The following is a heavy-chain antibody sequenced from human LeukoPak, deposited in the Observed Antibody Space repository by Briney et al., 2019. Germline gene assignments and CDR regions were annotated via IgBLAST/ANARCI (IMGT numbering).Heavy chain of an antibody. Sequence: GGSLRLSCAASGFTFSNYGMHWVRQAPGKGLEWVAVIWFDGTNKYYADSVRGRFTISRDNSKNALYLQMSSLRAEDTAVYYCARDRGVAAHLDYWGQGTLVTVSS. CDR1: GFTFSNYG. V-gene: IGHV3-33*01. D-gene: IGHD5-12*01. CDR2: IWFDGTNK. J-gene: IGHJ4*02. CDR3: ARDRGVAAHLDY.